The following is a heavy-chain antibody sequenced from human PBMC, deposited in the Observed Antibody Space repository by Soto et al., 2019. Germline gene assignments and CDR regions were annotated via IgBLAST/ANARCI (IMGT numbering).Heavy chain of an antibody. Sequence: SETLSLTCSVSGSSISGSYWSWIRQSPGKGLEWLGYVYYTGSTNYSPSLRSRVSISVDTSKNEFSLRLSSVTAADTAVYFCARSVAVPGAHIDYWGQGTQVTVSS. CDR1: GSSISGSY. D-gene: IGHD6-19*01. CDR3: ARSVAVPGAHIDY. CDR2: VYYTGST. V-gene: IGHV4-59*01. J-gene: IGHJ4*02.